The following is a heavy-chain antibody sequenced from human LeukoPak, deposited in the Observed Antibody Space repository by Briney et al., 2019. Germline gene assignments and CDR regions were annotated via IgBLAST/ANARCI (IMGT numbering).Heavy chain of an antibody. D-gene: IGHD3-10*01. CDR1: GFTFSSYE. V-gene: IGHV3-48*03. CDR2: ISSSGSTI. Sequence: GGSLRLSCAASGFTFSSYEMNWVRQAPGKGLEWVSYISSSGSTIYYADSVKGRFTISRDNAKNSLYLQTNSLRAEDTAVYYCARAGRVGYYYGSGTFSWFDPWGQGTLVTVSS. J-gene: IGHJ5*02. CDR3: ARAGRVGYYYGSGTFSWFDP.